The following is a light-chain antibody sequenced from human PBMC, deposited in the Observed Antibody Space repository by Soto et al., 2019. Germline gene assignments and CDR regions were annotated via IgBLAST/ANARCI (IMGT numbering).Light chain of an antibody. CDR2: EVS. CDR3: SSYTTTSAFV. V-gene: IGLV2-14*01. Sequence: QSVLTQPASVSGSPGQSITISCTGTTNYVGGYNYVSWYQQHPGQAPKLMISEVSNRPSGVSDRFSGSKSGSTASLTIYGLQTEDEADYFCSSYTTTSAFVFGTGTKLTVL. J-gene: IGLJ1*01. CDR1: TNYVGGYNY.